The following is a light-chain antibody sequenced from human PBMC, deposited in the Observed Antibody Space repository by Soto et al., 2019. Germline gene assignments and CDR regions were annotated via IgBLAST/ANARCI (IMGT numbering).Light chain of an antibody. J-gene: IGKJ1*01. Sequence: EIVLTQSPAFLSLSPGERVTLSCRASQSITSYLAWYQHKPGQTPRLLIYDAFNRASGIPDRFSGSGSGTEFTLTISSLQSEDFAVYYCQQYNNWPQFGQGTRWISN. CDR2: DAF. V-gene: IGKV3-11*01. CDR1: QSITSY. CDR3: QQYNNWPQ.